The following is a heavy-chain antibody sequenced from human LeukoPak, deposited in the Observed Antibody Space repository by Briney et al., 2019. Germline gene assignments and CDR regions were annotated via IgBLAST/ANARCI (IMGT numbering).Heavy chain of an antibody. CDR3: ARGRSNDY. V-gene: IGHV3-7*04. J-gene: IGHJ4*02. Sequence: GGSLRLSCAASGFTFSSYGMHWVRQAPGKGLEWVAKIKQDGSEKYYVDSVKGRFTISRDNAKNSLYLQMNSLRAEDTAVYYCARGRSNDYWGQGTLVTVSS. CDR2: IKQDGSEK. CDR1: GFTFSSYG.